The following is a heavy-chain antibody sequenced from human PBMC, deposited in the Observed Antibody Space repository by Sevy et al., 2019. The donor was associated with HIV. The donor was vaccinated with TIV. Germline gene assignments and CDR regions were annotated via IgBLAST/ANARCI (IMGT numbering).Heavy chain of an antibody. J-gene: IGHJ6*02. V-gene: IGHV4-61*01. D-gene: IGHD3-22*01. CDR2: IYYSGST. CDR1: GGSVSSGSYY. Sequence: SETLSLTCTVSGGSVSSGSYYWSWIRQPPGKGLEWIGYIYYSGSTNYNPSLKSRVTISVDTSKNQFSLKLGSVTAADTAVYYCAINTAYYYDSSGYYYYYYGMDVWGQGTTVTVSS. CDR3: AINTAYYYDSSGYYYYYYGMDV.